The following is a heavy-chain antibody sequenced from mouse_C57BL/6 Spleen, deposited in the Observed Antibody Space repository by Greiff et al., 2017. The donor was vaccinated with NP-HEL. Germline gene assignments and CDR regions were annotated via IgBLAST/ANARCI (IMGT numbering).Heavy chain of an antibody. CDR2: IYTGDGDT. V-gene: IGHV1-80*01. Sequence: VQLQQSGAELVKPGASVKISCKASGYAFSSYWMNWVKQRPGKGLEWIGQIYTGDGDTNYNGKFKGKATLTADKSSSTAYMQLSSLTSEDSAVYFCARENYEYDGYFEVWGTGTTVTVSS. CDR1: GYAFSSYW. J-gene: IGHJ1*03. D-gene: IGHD2-4*01. CDR3: ARENYEYDGYFEV.